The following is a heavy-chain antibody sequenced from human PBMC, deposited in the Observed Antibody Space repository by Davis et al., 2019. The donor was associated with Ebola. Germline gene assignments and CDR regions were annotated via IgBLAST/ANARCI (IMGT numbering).Heavy chain of an antibody. CDR3: ARDGPIAAETGGPYYYYYGMDV. CDR1: GFTFSSYA. D-gene: IGHD6-6*01. V-gene: IGHV3-30-3*01. CDR2: ISYDGSNK. Sequence: PGGSLRLSCAASGFTFSSYAMHWVRQAPGKGLEWVAVISYDGSNKYYADSVKGRFTISRDNSKNTLYLQMNSLRAEDTAVYYCARDGPIAAETGGPYYYYYGMDVWGQGTTVTVSS. J-gene: IGHJ6*02.